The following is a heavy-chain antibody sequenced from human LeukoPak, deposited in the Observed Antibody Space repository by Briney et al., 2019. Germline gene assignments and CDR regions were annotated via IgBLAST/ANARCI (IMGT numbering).Heavy chain of an antibody. J-gene: IGHJ4*02. CDR2: ISSSSSTI. D-gene: IGHD3-22*01. Sequence: PGGSLRLSCAASGFTFSSYSMNWVRQAPGKGLEWVSYISSSSSTIYYADSVKGRFTISRDNAKNSLYLQMNSLRAEDTAVYYCARASQRWLSDYWGQGTLVTVSS. V-gene: IGHV3-48*01. CDR3: ARASQRWLSDY. CDR1: GFTFSSYS.